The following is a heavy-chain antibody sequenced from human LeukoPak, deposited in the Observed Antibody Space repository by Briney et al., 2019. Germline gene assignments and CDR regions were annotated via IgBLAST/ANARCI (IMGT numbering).Heavy chain of an antibody. Sequence: ASVKVSCKAYGYTFTGYYMHWVRQAPGQGLEWMGWINPNSGGTNYAQKFQGRVTMTRDTSISTAYMELSRLRSDDTAVYYCLTPNSSGWYAYWGQGTLVTVSS. CDR2: INPNSGGT. J-gene: IGHJ4*02. V-gene: IGHV1-2*02. CDR1: GYTFTGYY. D-gene: IGHD6-19*01. CDR3: LTPNSSGWYAY.